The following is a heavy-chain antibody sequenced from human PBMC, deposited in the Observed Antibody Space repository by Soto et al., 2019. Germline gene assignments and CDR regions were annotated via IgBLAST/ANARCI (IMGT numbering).Heavy chain of an antibody. J-gene: IGHJ3*02. CDR2: IWYDGSNK. CDR3: ARKGQQLVLNAFDI. V-gene: IGHV3-33*01. CDR1: GFTFSSYG. D-gene: IGHD6-13*01. Sequence: GGSLRLSCAASGFTFSSYGMHWVRQAPGKGLEWVAVIWYDGSNKYYADSVKGRFAISRDNSKNTLYLQMNSLRAEDTAVYYCARKGQQLVLNAFDIWGQGTMVT.